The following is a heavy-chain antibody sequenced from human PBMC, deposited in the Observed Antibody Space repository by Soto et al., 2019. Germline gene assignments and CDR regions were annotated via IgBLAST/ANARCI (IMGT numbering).Heavy chain of an antibody. D-gene: IGHD4-4*01. CDR1: GGSISSGDYY. V-gene: IGHV4-30-4*01. CDR2: IYYSGST. Sequence: SETLSLTCTVSGGSISSGDYYWSWIRQPPGKGLEWIGYIYYSGSTYYNQSLKSRVTISVDTSKNQFSLKLSSVTAADTAVYYCARDPVRYYYYGMDVWGQGTTVTVSS. CDR3: ARDPVRYYYYGMDV. J-gene: IGHJ6*02.